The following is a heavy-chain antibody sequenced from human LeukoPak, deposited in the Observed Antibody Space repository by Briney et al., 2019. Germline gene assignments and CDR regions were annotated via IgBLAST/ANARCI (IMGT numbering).Heavy chain of an antibody. V-gene: IGHV3-30*03. D-gene: IGHD4-17*01. CDR3: ARDLVGEHDYGDYVGMDV. Sequence: GRSLRLSCAASGFTFSSYGMHWVRQAPGKGLEWVAVISYDGSNKYYADSVKGRFTISRDNSKNTLYLQMNSLRAEDTAVYYCARDLVGEHDYGDYVGMDVWGQGTTVTVSS. CDR1: GFTFSSYG. J-gene: IGHJ6*02. CDR2: ISYDGSNK.